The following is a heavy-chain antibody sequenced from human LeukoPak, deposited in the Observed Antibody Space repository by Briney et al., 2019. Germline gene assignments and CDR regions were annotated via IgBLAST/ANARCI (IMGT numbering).Heavy chain of an antibody. Sequence: GGSLRLSCAASGFTVSSNYMSWVRQAPGKGLEWVSVIYSGGSTYYADSVKGRFTISRDNSKNTLYLQMNSLRAEDTAVYYCAKMGEDYYDSSGHPYFDYWGQGTLVTVSS. V-gene: IGHV3-66*02. CDR3: AKMGEDYYDSSGHPYFDY. CDR2: IYSGGST. J-gene: IGHJ4*02. D-gene: IGHD3-22*01. CDR1: GFTVSSNY.